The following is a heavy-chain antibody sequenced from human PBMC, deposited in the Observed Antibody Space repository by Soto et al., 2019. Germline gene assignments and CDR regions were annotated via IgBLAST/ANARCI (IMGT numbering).Heavy chain of an antibody. CDR1: GFTFSSYG. CDR2: IWYDGSNK. CDR3: ARGEVIHEGYYGMDV. J-gene: IGHJ6*02. Sequence: QVQLVESGGGVVQPGRSLRLSCAASGFTFSSYGMHWVRQAPGKGLEWVAVIWYDGSNKYYADTVKGRFTISRDNYKNTLYLQMNSLRAEDTAVYYCARGEVIHEGYYGMDVWGQGTTDTVSS. V-gene: IGHV3-33*01. D-gene: IGHD3-3*01.